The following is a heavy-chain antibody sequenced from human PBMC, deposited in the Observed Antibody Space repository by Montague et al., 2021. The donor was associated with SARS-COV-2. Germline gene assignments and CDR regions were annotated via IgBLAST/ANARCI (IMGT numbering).Heavy chain of an antibody. CDR1: GGSFSGYY. V-gene: IGHV4-34*01. J-gene: IGHJ4*02. CDR2: IYHSGST. CDR3: ARDRGVQYQLQMPFYFDY. D-gene: IGHD2-2*01. Sequence: ETLSLTCAVYGGSFSGYYWSWIRQPPGKGLEWIGEIYHSGSTNYNPSLKSRVTISVDTSKNQFSLRLSSVTAADTAVYYCARDRGVQYQLQMPFYFDYWGQGTLVTVSS.